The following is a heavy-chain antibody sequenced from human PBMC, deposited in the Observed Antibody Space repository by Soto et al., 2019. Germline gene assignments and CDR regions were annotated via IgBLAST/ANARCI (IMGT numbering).Heavy chain of an antibody. V-gene: IGHV3-74*01. CDR3: ARDPGSDGHDWRFAY. J-gene: IGHJ4*02. Sequence: VQLVESGGGLVQPGGSLRLSGAASGFTVSSYRMHWVRQAPGQGLVWLSRVYAGGTATNYADSVKGRFTISRDNAKNTMYLQMNSLRAEDTAIYYCARDPGSDGHDWRFAYWGQGVLVTVSS. CDR2: VYAGGTAT. D-gene: IGHD5-12*01. CDR1: GFTVSSYR.